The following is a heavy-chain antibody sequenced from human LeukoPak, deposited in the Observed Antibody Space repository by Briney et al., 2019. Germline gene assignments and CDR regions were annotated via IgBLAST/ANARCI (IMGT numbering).Heavy chain of an antibody. V-gene: IGHV3-30*04. CDR1: GFTFSTYS. CDR2: ISYDGSNE. D-gene: IGHD5-12*01. Sequence: GGSLRLSCVASGFTFSTYSMHWVRQAPGKGLEWVAVISYDGSNEYYAGSVKGRFTISRDNSKNTLYLQVNTLRDEDTAIYYCARDVTPYGYSGYDYWGQGTLVTVSS. J-gene: IGHJ4*02. CDR3: ARDVTPYGYSGYDY.